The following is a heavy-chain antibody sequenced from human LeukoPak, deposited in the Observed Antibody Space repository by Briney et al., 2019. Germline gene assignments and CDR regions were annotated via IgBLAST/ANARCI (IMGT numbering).Heavy chain of an antibody. CDR3: ARSKYCYDSSGQYNWFDP. V-gene: IGHV4-59*01. CDR2: IYYSGST. CDR1: GGSISSYY. J-gene: IGHJ5*02. Sequence: SETLSLTCTVSGGSISSYYWSWIRQPPGKGLEWIGYIYYSGSTNYNPSLKSRVTISVDTSKNQFSLKLSSVTAADTAVYYCARSKYCYDSSGQYNWFDPWGQGTLVTVSS. D-gene: IGHD3-22*01.